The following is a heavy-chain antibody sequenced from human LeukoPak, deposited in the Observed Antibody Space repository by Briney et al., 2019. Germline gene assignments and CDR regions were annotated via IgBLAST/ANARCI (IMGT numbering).Heavy chain of an antibody. CDR1: GLTFSHCS. Sequence: PGGCLRLSCSASGLTFSHCSMNWVRQAPGRGLEWISYISSSSTIYYADSVGGRFTISRNNARNSLYLQMNSLRTDDTAIYYCVSGGASNWYGDWFDPWGQGTLVTVSS. CDR2: ISSSSTI. V-gene: IGHV3-48*04. D-gene: IGHD6-13*01. CDR3: VSGGASNWYGDWFDP. J-gene: IGHJ5*02.